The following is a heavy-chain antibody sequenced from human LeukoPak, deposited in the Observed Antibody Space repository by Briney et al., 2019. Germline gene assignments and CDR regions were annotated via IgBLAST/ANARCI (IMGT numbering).Heavy chain of an antibody. J-gene: IGHJ4*02. Sequence: GGSLRLSCAASGFTVSGNYMNWVRQAPGKGLEWVSYISSSSSYTNYADSVKGRFTISRDNAKNSLYLQMNSLRAEDTAVYYCAREGTRGYSYGLDYWGQGTLVTVSS. CDR2: ISSSSSYT. V-gene: IGHV3-11*05. CDR1: GFTVSGNY. CDR3: AREGTRGYSYGLDY. D-gene: IGHD5-18*01.